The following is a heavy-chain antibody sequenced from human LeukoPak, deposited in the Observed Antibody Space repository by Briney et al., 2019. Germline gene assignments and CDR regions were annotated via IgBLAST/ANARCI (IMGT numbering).Heavy chain of an antibody. CDR2: MNPNSGNT. Sequence: ASVKVSCKASGYTFTSYDINWVRQATGQGLEWIGWMNPNSGNTGYAQKFQGRVTTTRNTSISTAYMELSSLRSEDTAVYYCATGRHCSGGSCYPYYYYMDVWGKGTTVTVSS. CDR3: ATGRHCSGGSCYPYYYYMDV. J-gene: IGHJ6*03. CDR1: GYTFTSYD. V-gene: IGHV1-8*01. D-gene: IGHD2-15*01.